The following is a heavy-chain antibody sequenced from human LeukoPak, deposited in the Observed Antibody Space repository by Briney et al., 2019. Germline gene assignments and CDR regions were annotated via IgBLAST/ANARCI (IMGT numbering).Heavy chain of an antibody. Sequence: VASVKVSCKASGGTFSSYAMSWVRQAPGKGLEWVSAISGSGGSTYYTDSVKGRFTISRDNSKNTLYLQMNSLRAEDTAVYYCAKYEVSSSGTLDYWGQGTLVTVSS. J-gene: IGHJ4*02. CDR2: ISGSGGST. V-gene: IGHV3-23*01. CDR1: GGTFSSYA. CDR3: AKYEVSSSGTLDY. D-gene: IGHD3-22*01.